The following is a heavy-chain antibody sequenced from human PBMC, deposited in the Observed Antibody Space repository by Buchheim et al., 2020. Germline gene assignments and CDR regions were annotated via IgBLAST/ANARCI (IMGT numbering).Heavy chain of an antibody. V-gene: IGHV3-23*01. J-gene: IGHJ4*02. CDR3: AKDHGLIVYAGLFDY. D-gene: IGHD2-8*01. CDR2: IIGSGGST. Sequence: EVQLLESGGGLVQPGGSLRLSCAASGFTFSSSAMSWVRQAPGKGLEWVSAIIGSGGSTYYADSVKGRFTISRDNSKKTLYLQMNMLRAEDTAVYYCAKDHGLIVYAGLFDYWGQGTL. CDR1: GFTFSSSA.